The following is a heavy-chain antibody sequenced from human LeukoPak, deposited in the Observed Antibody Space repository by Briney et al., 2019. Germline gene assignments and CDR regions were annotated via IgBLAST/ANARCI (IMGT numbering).Heavy chain of an antibody. CDR2: SNTNTGNP. CDR3: ARDGRLLFNAFDI. CDR1: GYTFTSYA. D-gene: IGHD3-16*01. J-gene: IGHJ3*02. Sequence: ASVKVSCKASGYTFTSYAMNWLRQAPGHGLEWMGWSNTNTGNPTYAQSFTGRFVFSLDTSVSAAYLRIRRLTAGDTAVYYCARDGRLLFNAFDIWGQGTMVTVSS. V-gene: IGHV7-4-1*01.